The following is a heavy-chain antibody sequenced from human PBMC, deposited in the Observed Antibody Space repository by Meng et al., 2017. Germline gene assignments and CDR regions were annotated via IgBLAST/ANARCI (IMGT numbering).Heavy chain of an antibody. V-gene: IGHV3-30*04. D-gene: IGHD1-26*01. J-gene: IGHJ4*02. Sequence: GQVVESVVGVVQPGRSLRLSCAASGFTFSSYAMLWVRQAPGKGLEWVAVISYDGSNKYYADSVKGRFTISRDNSKNTLYLQMNSLRAEDTAVYYCARMGQVGATFDYWGQGTLVTVSS. CDR1: GFTFSSYA. CDR2: ISYDGSNK. CDR3: ARMGQVGATFDY.